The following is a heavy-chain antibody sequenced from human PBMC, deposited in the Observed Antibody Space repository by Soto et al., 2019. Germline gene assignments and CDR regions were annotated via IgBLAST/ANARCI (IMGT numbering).Heavy chain of an antibody. Sequence: QGQLVESGGDAVQSGRSLRLSCVGSGFTFSNHAIHWVRLAPGQGLEWVAYISYDGSNKAYGDSVQGRFTIYRDNSKNTVILEMKSLSAEDTGVLHCAKEGRSYDDFWSVSVGSFDIWGRGTTVTVSS. J-gene: IGHJ3*02. V-gene: IGHV3-30*18. CDR3: AKEGRSYDDFWSVSVGSFDI. CDR2: ISYDGSNK. CDR1: GFTFSNHA. D-gene: IGHD3-3*01.